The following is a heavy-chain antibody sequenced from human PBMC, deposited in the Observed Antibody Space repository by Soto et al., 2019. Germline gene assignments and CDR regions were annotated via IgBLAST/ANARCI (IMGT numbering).Heavy chain of an antibody. CDR1: GFTFSSHW. CDR2: IKQDGGEK. CDR3: VRGCSGGICYSFLDC. Sequence: GGSLRLSCAASGFTFSSHWMSWVRQAPGKGLEWVAYIKQDGGEKFYVDSVKGRFTVSRDNAKNSLYLQMDSLRAEDTAVYYCVRGCSGGICYSFLDCWGQGTLVTVSS. J-gene: IGHJ4*02. D-gene: IGHD2-15*01. V-gene: IGHV3-7*01.